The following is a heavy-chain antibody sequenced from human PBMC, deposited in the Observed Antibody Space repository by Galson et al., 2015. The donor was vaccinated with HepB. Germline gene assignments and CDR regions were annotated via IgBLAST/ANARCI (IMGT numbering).Heavy chain of an antibody. CDR1: GFTFSSYG. Sequence: SLRLSCAASGFTFSSYGMHWVRQAPGKGLEWVAVISYDGSNKYYADSVKGRFTISRDNTKNTLYLQMNSLRAEDTAVYYCAKRRRPGELARPAGEGFDPWGQGTLVTVSS. CDR2: ISYDGSNK. CDR3: AKRRRPGELARPAGEGFDP. J-gene: IGHJ5*02. V-gene: IGHV3-30*18. D-gene: IGHD3-10*01.